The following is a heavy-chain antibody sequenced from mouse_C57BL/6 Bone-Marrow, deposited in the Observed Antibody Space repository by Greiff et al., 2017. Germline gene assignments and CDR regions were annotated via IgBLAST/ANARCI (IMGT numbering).Heavy chain of an antibody. J-gene: IGHJ3*01. CDR2: FDPSDSFP. CDR3: ALTGTPFAY. D-gene: IGHD4-1*01. V-gene: IGHV1-69*01. Sequence: QVQLQQPGAELVMPGASVKLSCKASGYTFTSYWMHWVKQRPGQGLEWIGEFDPSDSFPNYNQKFKGKSTLTVDKSSSTAYMQLSSLTSEDSAVYYCALTGTPFAYWGQGTLVTVSA. CDR1: GYTFTSYW.